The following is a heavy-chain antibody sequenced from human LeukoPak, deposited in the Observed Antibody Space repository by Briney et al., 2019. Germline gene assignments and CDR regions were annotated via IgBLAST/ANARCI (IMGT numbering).Heavy chain of an antibody. Sequence: SETLSLTCTFSGGSISRYSWNWIRQPPGKGLEWIGYISHSGSTYYNPSLKSRVTISVDRSENQFSLKLSSVTAADTAVYYCAREGDYYDSSGYSWGQGTLVTVAS. CDR3: AREGDYYDSSGYS. CDR1: GGSISRYS. CDR2: ISHSGST. V-gene: IGHV4-30-2*01. D-gene: IGHD3-22*01. J-gene: IGHJ4*02.